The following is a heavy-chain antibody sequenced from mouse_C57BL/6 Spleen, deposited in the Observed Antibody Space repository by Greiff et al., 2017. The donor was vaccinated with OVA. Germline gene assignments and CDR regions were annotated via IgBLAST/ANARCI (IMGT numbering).Heavy chain of an antibody. J-gene: IGHJ3*01. CDR3: ARGFYYDYDTWFAY. CDR2: ILPGSGST. V-gene: IGHV1-9*01. CDR1: GYTFTGYW. Sequence: VQRQQDGAERRKRGDEGKRSCKATGYTFTGYWIEWVKQRPGHGLEWIGEILPGSGSTNYNEKFKGKATFTADTSSNTAYMQLSSLTTEDSAIYYCARGFYYDYDTWFAYWGQGTLVTVSA. D-gene: IGHD2-4*01.